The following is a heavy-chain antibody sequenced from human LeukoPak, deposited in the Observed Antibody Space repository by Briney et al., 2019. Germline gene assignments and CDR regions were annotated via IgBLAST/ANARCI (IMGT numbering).Heavy chain of an antibody. V-gene: IGHV1-69*13. CDR3: ARDGAYDFWSGYKYYFDC. CDR2: IIPIFGTA. D-gene: IGHD3-3*01. J-gene: IGHJ4*02. Sequence: SVKVSCKASGGTFSSYAISWVRQAPGQGLEWMGGIIPIFGTANYAQKFQGRVTITADESTSTAYMELSSLRSEDTAVYYCARDGAYDFWSGYKYYFDCWGQGTLVTVSS. CDR1: GGTFSSYA.